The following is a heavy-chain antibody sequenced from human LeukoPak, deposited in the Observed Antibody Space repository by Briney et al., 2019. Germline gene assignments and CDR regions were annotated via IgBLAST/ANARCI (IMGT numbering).Heavy chain of an antibody. D-gene: IGHD5-18*01. CDR2: ISGSGGSA. CDR3: AKGGFGYSYGPVDY. CDR1: GFTFSSYA. Sequence: GGSLRLSCAASGFTFSSYAMSWIRQAPGKGLEWVSGISGSGGSAYYADSVKGRFTISRDNSKNTLYLQMNSLRAEDTAVYYCAKGGFGYSYGPVDYWGQGTLVTVSS. V-gene: IGHV3-23*01. J-gene: IGHJ4*02.